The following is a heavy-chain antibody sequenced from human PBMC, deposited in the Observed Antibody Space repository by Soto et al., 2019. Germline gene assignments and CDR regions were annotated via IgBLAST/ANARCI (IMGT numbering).Heavy chain of an antibody. Sequence: LSLTCTVSGGPISSYYWSWIRQPPGKGLEWIGYIYYSGSTNYNPSLKSRVTISVDTSKNQFSLKLSSVTAADTAVYYCARDLMRSDFWSGYSRDDAFDIWGQGTMVT. CDR2: IYYSGST. J-gene: IGHJ3*02. D-gene: IGHD3-3*01. V-gene: IGHV4-59*01. CDR3: ARDLMRSDFWSGYSRDDAFDI. CDR1: GGPISSYY.